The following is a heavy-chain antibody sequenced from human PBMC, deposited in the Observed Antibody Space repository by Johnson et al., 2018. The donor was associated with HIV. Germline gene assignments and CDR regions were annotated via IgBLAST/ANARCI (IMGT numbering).Heavy chain of an antibody. CDR1: GFIFSSYW. CDR2: ISYDGSNK. CDR3: ARASDAFDI. Sequence: QVQLVESGGNLVQPGGSLRLSCAASGFIFSSYWMHWVRQAPGKGLEWVAVISYDGSNKYYADSVKGRFTISRDNSKNTLYLQMNSLRAEDTAVYYCARASDAFDIWGQGTMVTVSS. J-gene: IGHJ3*02. V-gene: IGHV3-30*03.